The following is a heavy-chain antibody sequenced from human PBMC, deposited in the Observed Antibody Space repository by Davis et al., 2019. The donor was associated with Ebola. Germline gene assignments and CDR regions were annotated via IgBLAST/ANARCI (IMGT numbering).Heavy chain of an antibody. CDR3: ARDEGDSSSWYYNWFDP. Sequence: PGGSLRLSCAASGFTFSSYSMNWVRQAPGKGLEWVSSISSSSSYIYYADSVKGRFTISRDNAKNSLYLQMNSLRAEDTAVYYCARDEGDSSSWYYNWFDPWGQGTLVTVSS. V-gene: IGHV3-21*01. D-gene: IGHD6-13*01. CDR1: GFTFSSYS. CDR2: ISSSSSYI. J-gene: IGHJ5*02.